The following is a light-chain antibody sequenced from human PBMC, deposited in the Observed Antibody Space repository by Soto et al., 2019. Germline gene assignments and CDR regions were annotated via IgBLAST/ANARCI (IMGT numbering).Light chain of an antibody. V-gene: IGKV1-39*01. CDR3: QESYSTPQVT. Sequence: DIQMTQSPSSMSASVGARVTITCRASQSISAYLNWYPQNPGKAPQLLIYASSSLQSGVPSRFGGSGSGTDFTLTTSSLQPEDFPTYYCQESYSTPQVTFGPGTKVDIK. CDR1: QSISAY. CDR2: ASS. J-gene: IGKJ3*01.